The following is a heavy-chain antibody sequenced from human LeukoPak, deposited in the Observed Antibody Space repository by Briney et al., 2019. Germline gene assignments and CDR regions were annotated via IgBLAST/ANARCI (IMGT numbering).Heavy chain of an antibody. CDR1: GFTFSSYG. CDR2: IRYDGSNK. J-gene: IGHJ5*02. Sequence: GGSLRLSCAASGFTFSSYGMHWVRQAPGKGLEWVAFIRYDGSNKYYADSVKCRFTISRDNSKNTLYLQMNSLRAEDTAVYYCAKGLLRFLEWSFDPWGQGTLVTVSS. D-gene: IGHD3-3*01. V-gene: IGHV3-30*02. CDR3: AKGLLRFLEWSFDP.